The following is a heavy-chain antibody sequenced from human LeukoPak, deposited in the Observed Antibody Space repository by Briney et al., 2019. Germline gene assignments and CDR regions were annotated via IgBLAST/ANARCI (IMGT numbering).Heavy chain of an antibody. CDR1: GYTFTGYY. V-gene: IGHV1-2*02. J-gene: IGHJ4*02. CDR2: INPNSGGT. CDR3: ARRGSETYSSYFDY. D-gene: IGHD1-26*01. Sequence: GASVKVSCKASGYTFTGYYMHWVRQAPGQGLEWMGWINPNSGGTNYAQKFQGRVTMTRDKSISTAYLQWSSLKASDTAMYYCARRGSETYSSYFDYWGQGTLVTVSS.